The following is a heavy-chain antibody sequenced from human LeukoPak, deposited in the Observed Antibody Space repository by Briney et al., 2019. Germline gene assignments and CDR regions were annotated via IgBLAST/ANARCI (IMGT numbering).Heavy chain of an antibody. CDR3: ARESGGNTMAGDY. Sequence: AGGSLRLSCAASGFTVSGTHMSWVRQAPGKGLEWVSAIYTGGTTYYSDSVEGRFTISRDKSKNTLYLQMDSLRVEDTAVYYCARESGGNTMAGDYWGQGTLVTVSS. D-gene: IGHD2-15*01. CDR2: IYTGGTT. V-gene: IGHV3-53*01. J-gene: IGHJ4*02. CDR1: GFTVSGTH.